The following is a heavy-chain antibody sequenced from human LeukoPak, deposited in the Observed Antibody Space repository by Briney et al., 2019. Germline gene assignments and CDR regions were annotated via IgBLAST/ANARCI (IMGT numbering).Heavy chain of an antibody. CDR2: IYYSGST. V-gene: IGHV4-59*08. Sequence: SGTLSLTCTVSGGSISSYYWSWIRQPPGKGLEWIGYIYYSGSTNYNPSLKSRVTISVDTSKNQFSLKLSSVTAADTAVYYCARSIAVAGIYYGMDVWGQGTTVTVSS. J-gene: IGHJ6*02. D-gene: IGHD6-19*01. CDR1: GGSISSYY. CDR3: ARSIAVAGIYYGMDV.